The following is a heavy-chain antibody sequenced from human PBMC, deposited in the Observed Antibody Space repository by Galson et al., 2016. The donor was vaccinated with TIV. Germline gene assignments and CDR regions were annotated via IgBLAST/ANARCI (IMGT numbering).Heavy chain of an antibody. V-gene: IGHV3-23*01. CDR2: IRGNGRET. CDR3: AKDSFYDSEAFDA. Sequence: SLRLSCAASGFIFGDHAMHWVRQAPGKGLEWVSGIRGNGRETYYVDSVKGRFTISRDNSKNMLYLQMSSLRAEDTALYYCAKDSFYDSEAFDAWGQGTMVTVSS. CDR1: GFIFGDHA. J-gene: IGHJ3*01. D-gene: IGHD2/OR15-2a*01.